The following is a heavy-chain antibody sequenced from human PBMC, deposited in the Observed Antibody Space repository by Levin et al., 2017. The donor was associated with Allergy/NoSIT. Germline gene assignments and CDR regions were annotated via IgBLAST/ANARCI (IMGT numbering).Heavy chain of an antibody. D-gene: IGHD2-15*01. CDR3: ARYCSGGGCFPSSGFDY. V-gene: IGHV1-3*01. J-gene: IGHJ4*02. Sequence: ASVKVSCKASGYTFTTYAMHWVRQAPGQRLEWMRWINAGNGNTKYSQKFQGRVTITRDTYASTAYMNLSSLRSEDTAVYYCARYCSGGGCFPSSGFDYWGQGTLVTVSS. CDR1: GYTFTTYA. CDR2: INAGNGNT.